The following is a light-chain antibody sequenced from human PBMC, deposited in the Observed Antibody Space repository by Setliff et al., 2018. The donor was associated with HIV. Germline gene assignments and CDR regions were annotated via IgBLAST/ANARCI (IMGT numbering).Light chain of an antibody. CDR3: QSYDSSLSAHV. J-gene: IGLJ1*01. CDR1: SSNIGAGFD. CDR2: NYK. Sequence: QSVLTQPPSVSGAPGKRVTISCTGSSSNIGAGFDVHWFQDLPGTAPKVLIYNYKDRPLGVPDRFSASKSGTSASLALTGLQPEDEADYYCQSYDSSLSAHVFGTGTKVTVL. V-gene: IGLV1-40*01.